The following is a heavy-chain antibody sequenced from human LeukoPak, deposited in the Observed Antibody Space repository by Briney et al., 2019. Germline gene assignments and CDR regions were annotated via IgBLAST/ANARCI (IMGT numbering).Heavy chain of an antibody. J-gene: IGHJ5*02. Sequence: ASVKVSCKASGYTFTGYYMHRVRQAPGQEREWMVWINPNSGGTNYAQKFQGRVTMTRDTSISTAYMELSRLRSDDTAVYYCARDGRNTYYYDSRGYYTGDWLDPWGQGTLVTVSS. CDR3: ARDGRNTYYYDSRGYYTGDWLDP. V-gene: IGHV1-2*02. CDR1: GYTFTGYY. D-gene: IGHD3-22*01. CDR2: INPNSGGT.